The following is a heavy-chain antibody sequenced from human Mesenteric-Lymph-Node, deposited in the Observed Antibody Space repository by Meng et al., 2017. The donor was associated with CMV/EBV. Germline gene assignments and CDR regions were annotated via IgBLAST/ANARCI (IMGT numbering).Heavy chain of an antibody. CDR1: SGGYY. CDR2: IDYSGST. V-gene: IGHV4-31*02. D-gene: IGHD2-2*01. CDR3: ARAPLSEYCSSTSCYEGLDY. Sequence: SGGYYWSWIRQHPGKGLEWIGYIDYSGSTYYNPSLKSRVTISVDTSKNQFSLKLSSVTAADTAVYYCARAPLSEYCSSTSCYEGLDYWGQGTLVTVSS. J-gene: IGHJ4*02.